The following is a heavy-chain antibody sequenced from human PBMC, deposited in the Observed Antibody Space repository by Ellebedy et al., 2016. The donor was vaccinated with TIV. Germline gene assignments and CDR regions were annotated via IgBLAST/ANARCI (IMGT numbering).Heavy chain of an antibody. CDR2: ISGSGGST. CDR1: GFTFSSYA. D-gene: IGHD1-1*01. V-gene: IGHV3-23*01. Sequence: GESLKISXAASGFTFSSYAMSWVRQAPGKGLEWVSAISGSGGSTYYADSVKGRFTISRDNSKNTLYLQMNSLRAEDTAVYYCARELERRLFDYWGQGTLVTVSS. CDR3: ARELERRLFDY. J-gene: IGHJ4*02.